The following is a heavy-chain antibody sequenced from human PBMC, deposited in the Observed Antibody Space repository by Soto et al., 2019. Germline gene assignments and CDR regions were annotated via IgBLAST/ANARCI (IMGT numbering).Heavy chain of an antibody. CDR3: ARQIYDSSGYYYAY. V-gene: IGHV4-39*01. D-gene: IGHD3-22*01. CDR2: IYSLGNT. CDR1: GGSIRSSSYF. J-gene: IGHJ4*02. Sequence: QMQLQELGPGLVKPSETLSLTCTVSGGSIRSSSYFWGWIRQPPGQGLEWLGTIYSLGNTYYNPSLKSRVTISVDKSKSQLFLKLSSVTAPDTAVYYCARQIYDSSGYYYAYWGQGTLVTVSS.